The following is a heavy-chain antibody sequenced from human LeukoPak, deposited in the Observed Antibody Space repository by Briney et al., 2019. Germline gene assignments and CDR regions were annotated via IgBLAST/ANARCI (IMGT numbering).Heavy chain of an antibody. Sequence: ASVKVSCKASGYTFTSYDINWVRQATGQGLEWMGWMNPNSGKTGYAQKFQGRVTMTRNTSISTAYMELSSLRSEDTAVYYCARELPAPPPHKYFDCWGQGTLVTVSS. CDR3: ARELPAPPPHKYFDC. J-gene: IGHJ4*02. CDR1: GYTFTSYD. V-gene: IGHV1-8*01. D-gene: IGHD1-26*01. CDR2: MNPNSGKT.